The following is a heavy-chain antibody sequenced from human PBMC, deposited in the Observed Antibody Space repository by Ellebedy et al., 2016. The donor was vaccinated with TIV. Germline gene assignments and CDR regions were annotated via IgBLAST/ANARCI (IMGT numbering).Heavy chain of an antibody. V-gene: IGHV1-18*04. CDR1: GYTFTSYG. CDR2: ISAYNGNT. CDR3: AREDGITAAGIYGMDV. Sequence: AASVKVSCKASGYTFTSYGISWVRQAPGQGLEWMGWISAYNGNTNYAQKLQGRVTMTTDTSTSTAYIELRSLRSDDTSVYYCAREDGITAAGIYGMDVWGQGTTVTVSS. J-gene: IGHJ6*02. D-gene: IGHD6-13*01.